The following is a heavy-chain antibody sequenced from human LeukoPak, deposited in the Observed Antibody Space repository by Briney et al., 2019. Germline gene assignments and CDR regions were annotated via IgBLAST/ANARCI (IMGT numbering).Heavy chain of an antibody. CDR1: GFIFSCYW. V-gene: IGHV3-7*03. CDR2: IKQDGSEK. J-gene: IGHJ4*02. Sequence: GGSLRLSCAASGFIFSCYWIHWVRQAPGKGLEWVANIKQDGSEKYYVDSVKGRFTISRDNAKKSAYLQMNSLRADDTAVYYCVRAMDSWGQGTLVTVSS. CDR3: VRAMDS.